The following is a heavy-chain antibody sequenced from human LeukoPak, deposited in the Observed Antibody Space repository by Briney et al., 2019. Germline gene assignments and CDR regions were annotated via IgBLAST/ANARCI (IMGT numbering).Heavy chain of an antibody. J-gene: IGHJ4*02. CDR1: GFTFRNYT. CDR2: ISGSGGGT. Sequence: GGSLRLSCAASGFTFRNYTMTWVRQAPGKGLEWVSAISGSGGGTYYADSVKGRFTISRDNSKNTLYLQMNRLRDEDTALFYCAKEVKDTGYYHLDNWGQGTLVTVSS. CDR3: AKEVKDTGYYHLDN. D-gene: IGHD3-3*01. V-gene: IGHV3-23*01.